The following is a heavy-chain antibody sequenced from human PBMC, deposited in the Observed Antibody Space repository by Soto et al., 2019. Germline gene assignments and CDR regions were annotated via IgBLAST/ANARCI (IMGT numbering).Heavy chain of an antibody. Sequence: EVQLVESGGGLVKPGGSLRLSCAASGFTFSSYSMNWVRQAPGKGLEWVSSISSSSSYIYYADSVKGRFTISRDNXXXXXXXXXXXXXXXXXXXXXXXXXXXXXXCVSDYWGQGTLVTVSS. CDR3: XXXXXXXXCVSDY. CDR1: GFTFSSYS. J-gene: IGHJ4*02. CDR2: ISSSSSYI. V-gene: IGHV3-21*01. D-gene: IGHD2-21*02.